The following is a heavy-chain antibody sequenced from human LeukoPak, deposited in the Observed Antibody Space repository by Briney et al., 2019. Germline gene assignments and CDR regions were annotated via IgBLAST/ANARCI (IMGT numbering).Heavy chain of an antibody. CDR3: VRDQAGGPDY. J-gene: IGHJ4*02. D-gene: IGHD2-15*01. V-gene: IGHV7-4-1*02. CDR2: INTNTGNP. Sequence: ASVKVSCKAFGYTFTSYAMNWVRQAPGQGLEWMGWINTNTGNPTYAQGFTGRFAFSLDTSVSTAYLQISSLKADDTAIYYCVRDQAGGPDYWGQGTLVTVSS. CDR1: GYTFTSYA.